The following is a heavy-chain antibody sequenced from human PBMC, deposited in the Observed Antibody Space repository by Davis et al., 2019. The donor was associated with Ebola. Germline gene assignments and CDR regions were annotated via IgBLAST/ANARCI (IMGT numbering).Heavy chain of an antibody. CDR3: ARGGETVTGTASHGMDV. V-gene: IGHV3-74*01. CDR2: IKTDGSYT. CDR1: GFTFSSYW. D-gene: IGHD1-14*01. J-gene: IGHJ6*02. Sequence: HTGGSLRLSCAASGFTFSSYWMHWVRQAPGKGLVWVSRIKTDGSYTNYADSVKGRFTISRDNSKNTLYLQMDSLTAEDTAVYYCARGGETVTGTASHGMDVWGQGTTVTVSS.